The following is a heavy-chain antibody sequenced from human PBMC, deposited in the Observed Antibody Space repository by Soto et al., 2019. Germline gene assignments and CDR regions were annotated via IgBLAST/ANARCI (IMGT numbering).Heavy chain of an antibody. Sequence: GGSLRLSCAASGFTFSSYSMNWVRQAPGKGLEWVSYISSSSSTIYYADSVKGRFTISRDNAKNSLYLQMNSLRAEDTALYYCSRYLRISWYPEYFQHSGQATLVTVSS. CDR3: SRYLRISWYPEYFQH. CDR2: ISSSSSTI. J-gene: IGHJ1*01. CDR1: GFTFSSYS. D-gene: IGHD6-13*01. V-gene: IGHV3-48*01.